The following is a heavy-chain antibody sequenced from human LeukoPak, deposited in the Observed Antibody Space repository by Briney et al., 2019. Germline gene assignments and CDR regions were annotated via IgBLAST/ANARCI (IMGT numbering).Heavy chain of an antibody. V-gene: IGHV4-34*01. J-gene: IGHJ3*02. D-gene: IGHD2-15*01. CDR3: ARGPGLLHRLAAFDI. CDR2: INHSGST. Sequence: SETLSLTCAVYGGSFSGYYWSWIRQPPGKGLEWIGEINHSGSTNYNPSLKSRVTISVDTSKNQFSLKLSSVTAADTAVYYCARGPGLLHRLAAFDIWGQGTMVTVSS. CDR1: GGSFSGYY.